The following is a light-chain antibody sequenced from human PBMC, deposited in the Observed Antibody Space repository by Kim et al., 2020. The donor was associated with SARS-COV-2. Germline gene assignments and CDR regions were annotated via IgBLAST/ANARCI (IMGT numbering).Light chain of an antibody. V-gene: IGLV1-36*01. CDR2: YDD. Sequence: QKVTISCSGGSSNIGNNAVNGYQQPPGKAPKLLLYYDDLLPSGVSDRFSGSKSGTSASLAISGLQSDDEADYYCAAWDDRLNGFVFGTGTKVTVL. CDR3: AAWDDRLNGFV. J-gene: IGLJ1*01. CDR1: SSNIGNNA.